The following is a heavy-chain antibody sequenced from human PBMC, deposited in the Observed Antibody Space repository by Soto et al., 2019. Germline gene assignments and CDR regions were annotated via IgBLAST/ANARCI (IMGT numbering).Heavy chain of an antibody. V-gene: IGHV1-24*01. CDR2: FDPEDGET. CDR1: GYTLTELS. CDR3: ATLTNDYGDYEGRRYYYYMDV. D-gene: IGHD4-17*01. J-gene: IGHJ6*03. Sequence: ASVKVSCKVSGYTLTELSMHWVRQAPGKGLEWMGGFDPEDGETIYAQKFQGRVTMTEDTSTDTAYMELSSLRSEDTAVYYCATLTNDYGDYEGRRYYYYMDVWGKGTTVTVSS.